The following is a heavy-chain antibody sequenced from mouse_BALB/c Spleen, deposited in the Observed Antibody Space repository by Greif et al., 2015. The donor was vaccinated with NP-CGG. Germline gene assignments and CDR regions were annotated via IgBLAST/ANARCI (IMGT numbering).Heavy chain of an antibody. CDR3: ARDYGSSYWYFDV. CDR1: GFTLSDYG. CDR2: ISNLAYSI. D-gene: IGHD1-1*01. V-gene: IGHV5-15*02. J-gene: IGHJ1*01. Sequence: EVKLMESGGGLVQPGGSRKLSCAASGFTLSDYGMAWVRQAPGKGPEWVAFISNLAYSIYYADTVTGRFTISRENAKNTLYLEMSSLRSEDTAMYYCARDYGSSYWYFDVWGAGTTVTVSS.